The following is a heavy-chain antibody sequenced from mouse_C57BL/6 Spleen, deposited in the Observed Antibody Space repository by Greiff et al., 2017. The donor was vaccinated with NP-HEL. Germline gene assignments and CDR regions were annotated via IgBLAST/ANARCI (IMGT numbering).Heavy chain of an antibody. CDR3: ARRGTTDFDG. D-gene: IGHD1-1*01. CDR2: IHPNSGST. J-gene: IGHJ2*01. Sequence: QVQLQQPGAELVKNGEAGKGGGRASFPPFPLSFLPFFPPLPFQCLYLIGMIHPNSGSTNYIEKFKSKATLTVDKSSSTAYMQLSSLTSEDSAVYYCARRGTTDFDGWGQSTTLT. V-gene: IGHV1-64*01. CDR1: FPPFPLSF.